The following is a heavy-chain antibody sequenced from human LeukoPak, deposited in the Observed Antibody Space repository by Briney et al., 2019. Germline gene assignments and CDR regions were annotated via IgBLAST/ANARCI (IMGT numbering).Heavy chain of an antibody. Sequence: PGGSLRLSCAASGFTFSSYAMSWVRQAPGKGLEWVSAISGSGGSTYYADSVKGRFTISRDNSKNTLYLQMNSLRAEDTAVYYCAKGAKLEYSGYDLRYFDYWGQGTLVTVSS. V-gene: IGHV3-23*01. D-gene: IGHD5-12*01. CDR3: AKGAKLEYSGYDLRYFDY. J-gene: IGHJ4*02. CDR1: GFTFSSYA. CDR2: ISGSGGST.